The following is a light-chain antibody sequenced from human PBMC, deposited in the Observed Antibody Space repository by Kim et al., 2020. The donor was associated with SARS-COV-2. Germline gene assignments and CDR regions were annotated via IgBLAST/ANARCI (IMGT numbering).Light chain of an antibody. J-gene: IGKJ5*01. Sequence: SPGERATLSCRASQSVSSSYLAWYQQKPGQAPRLLIYGASSRATGNPDRFKGTGSETDFTLTITRLEPGDFGVYYCQQYGSSPGMFGQGTRLEIK. CDR2: GAS. CDR3: QQYGSSPGM. CDR1: QSVSSSY. V-gene: IGKV3-20*01.